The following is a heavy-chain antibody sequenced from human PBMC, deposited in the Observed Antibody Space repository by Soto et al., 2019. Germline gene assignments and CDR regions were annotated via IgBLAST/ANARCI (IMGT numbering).Heavy chain of an antibody. CDR1: GGSVSSYY. CDR3: ARPYRYLLAVASDALDI. V-gene: IGHV4-59*08. Sequence: SETLSLTCTVSGGSVSSYYWGWIRQPPGKGLEWIGYIYYSGSTNYNPSLKSRVTISVDTSKNQFSLKLSSVTAADTAVYYCARPYRYLLAVASDALDIWGQGTRVTVSS. J-gene: IGHJ3*02. D-gene: IGHD6-19*01. CDR2: IYYSGST.